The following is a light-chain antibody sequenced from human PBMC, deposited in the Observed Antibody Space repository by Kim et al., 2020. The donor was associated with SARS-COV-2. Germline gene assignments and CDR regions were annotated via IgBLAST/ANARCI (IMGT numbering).Light chain of an antibody. CDR1: QSVSSRY. CDR3: QQYGSSLMYT. CDR2: GAS. V-gene: IGKV3-20*01. Sequence: SPGERATLSGRASQSVSSRYLAWYQQKPGQAPRLLIYGASSRATGIPDRFSGSGSGTDFTLTISRLEPEDFAVYYCQQYGSSLMYTFGQGTKLEI. J-gene: IGKJ2*01.